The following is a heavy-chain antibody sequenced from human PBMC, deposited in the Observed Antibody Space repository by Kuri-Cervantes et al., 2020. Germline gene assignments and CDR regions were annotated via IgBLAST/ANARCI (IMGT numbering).Heavy chain of an antibody. CDR3: AKDRGANWYFDL. J-gene: IGHJ2*01. D-gene: IGHD3-10*01. Sequence: LSLTCAASGFTFSSYAMSWVRQAPGKGLEWVSAISSSGGSTYYADSVKGRFTISRDNSKNTLYLQMNSLRAEDTAVYYCAKDRGANWYFDLWGRGTLVTVSS. CDR1: GFTFSSYA. CDR2: ISSSGGST. V-gene: IGHV3-23*01.